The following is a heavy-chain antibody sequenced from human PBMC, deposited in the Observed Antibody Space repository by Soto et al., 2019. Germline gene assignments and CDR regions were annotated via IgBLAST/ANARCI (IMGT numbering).Heavy chain of an antibody. CDR3: ARQERVNQPYYGHYYYYGMDV. D-gene: IGHD3-10*01. J-gene: IGHJ6*02. CDR1: GYSFTSYW. V-gene: IGHV5-51*01. Sequence: GESLKISCKGSGYSFTSYWIGWVRQMPGKDLEWMGIIYPGDSDTRYSPSFQGQVTISADKSISTAYLQWSSLKASDTAMYYCARQERVNQPYYGHYYYYGMDVWGQGTTVTVSS. CDR2: IYPGDSDT.